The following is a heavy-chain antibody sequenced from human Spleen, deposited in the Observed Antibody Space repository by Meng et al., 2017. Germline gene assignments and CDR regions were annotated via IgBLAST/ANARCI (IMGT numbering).Heavy chain of an antibody. CDR2: INPNSGGT. V-gene: IGHV1-2*02. Sequence: ASVKVSCKASGYTFTGYYMHWVRQAPGQGLEWMGWINPNSGGTNYAQKFQGRVTMTRDTSISTAYMELSSLRSEDTAVYYCAREVLGFGELTGWFDPWGQGTLVTVSS. J-gene: IGHJ5*02. D-gene: IGHD3-10*01. CDR1: GYTFTGYY. CDR3: AREVLGFGELTGWFDP.